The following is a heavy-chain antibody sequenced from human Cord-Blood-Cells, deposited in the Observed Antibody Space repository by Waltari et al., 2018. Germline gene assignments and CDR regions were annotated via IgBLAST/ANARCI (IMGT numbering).Heavy chain of an antibody. D-gene: IGHD1-26*01. CDR2: IYYSGST. CDR3: ARRGRDSGSYYFDY. Sequence: QLQLQESGPGLVKPSETLSLTCTVSGGSLSSSSYYWGCIRQPPGKGLEWIGSIYYSGSTYYNPSLKSRVTISVDTSKNQFSLKLSSVTAADTAVYYCARRGRDSGSYYFDYWGQGTLVTVSS. CDR1: GGSLSSSSYY. J-gene: IGHJ4*02. V-gene: IGHV4-39*07.